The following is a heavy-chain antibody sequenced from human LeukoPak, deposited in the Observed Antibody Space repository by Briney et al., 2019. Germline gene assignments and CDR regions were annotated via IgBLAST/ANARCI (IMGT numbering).Heavy chain of an antibody. D-gene: IGHD4-23*01. CDR2: IYSGGNT. J-gene: IGHJ4*02. CDR1: GFTVSSNS. Sequence: GGSLRLSCTVSGFTVSSNSMSWVRQAPGKGLEWVSFIYSGGNTHYSDSVKGRFTISRDNSKNTLYLQMNSLRAEDTAVYYCARGARKGDDYGGFFDYWGQGTLVTVSS. CDR3: ARGARKGDDYGGFFDY. V-gene: IGHV3-53*05.